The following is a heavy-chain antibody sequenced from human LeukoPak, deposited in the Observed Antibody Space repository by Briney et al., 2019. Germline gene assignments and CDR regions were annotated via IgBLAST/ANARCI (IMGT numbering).Heavy chain of an antibody. D-gene: IGHD6-19*01. CDR2: INHSGST. CDR3: ARGVSGWYGSWFDP. V-gene: IGHV4-34*01. J-gene: IGHJ5*02. CDR1: GGSFSGYY. Sequence: PSETLSLTCAVYGGSFSGYYWSWIRQPPGKGLEWIGEINHSGSTNYNPSLNSRVTISVDTSKNQFSLKLSSVTAADTAVYYCARGVSGWYGSWFDPWGQGTLVTVSS.